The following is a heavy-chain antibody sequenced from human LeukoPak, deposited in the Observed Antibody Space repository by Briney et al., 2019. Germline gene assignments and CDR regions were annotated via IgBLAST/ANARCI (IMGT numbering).Heavy chain of an antibody. CDR3: ARGRRIAAAGLYYFDY. V-gene: IGHV3-21*01. D-gene: IGHD6-13*01. J-gene: IGHJ4*02. CDR2: ISSSSSYI. CDR1: GFTFSSYS. Sequence: GGSLRLSCAASGFTFSSYSMNWVRQAPGKGLEWVSSISSSSSYIYYADSVKGRFTISRDNAKNSLYLQMNSLRAEDTAVYYCARGRRIAAAGLYYFDYWGQGTLVTVSP.